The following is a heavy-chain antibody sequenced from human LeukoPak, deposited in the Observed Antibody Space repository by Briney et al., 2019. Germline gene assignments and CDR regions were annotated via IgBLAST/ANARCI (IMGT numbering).Heavy chain of an antibody. Sequence: ASVKVSCKASGYTFTGYYMHWVRQAPGQGLEWMGWINPNSGGTNYAQKFQGRVTMTRDTSISIAYMELSRLRSDDTAVYYCARDSSSWFAIQHWGQGTLVTVSS. D-gene: IGHD6-13*01. CDR3: ARDSSSWFAIQH. V-gene: IGHV1-2*02. CDR1: GYTFTGYY. J-gene: IGHJ1*01. CDR2: INPNSGGT.